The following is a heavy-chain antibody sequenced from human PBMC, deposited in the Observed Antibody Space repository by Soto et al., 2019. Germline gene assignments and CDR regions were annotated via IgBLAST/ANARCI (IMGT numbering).Heavy chain of an antibody. Sequence: EVQLLESGGGLVQPGGSLRLSCAASGFTFSSYAMSWVRQAPGKGLEWVSSIGGSGGSTYYADSVKGRFTISRDNSKNTIYLQMTSLRPEDTAVYFCAREVVLFDWYFDNWGQGIPVIVSS. CDR3: AREVVLFDWYFDN. CDR2: IGGSGGST. CDR1: GFTFSSYA. V-gene: IGHV3-23*01. D-gene: IGHD3-9*01. J-gene: IGHJ4*01.